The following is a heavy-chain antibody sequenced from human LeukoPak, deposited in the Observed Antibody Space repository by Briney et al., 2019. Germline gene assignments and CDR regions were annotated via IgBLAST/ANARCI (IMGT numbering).Heavy chain of an antibody. J-gene: IGHJ4*02. D-gene: IGHD6-6*01. CDR3: ARRYSSSSLDY. CDR1: GGSISSSSYY. V-gene: IGHV4-39*01. CDR2: IYYSGST. Sequence: SETLSLTCTVSGGSISSSSYYWGWIRQPPGKGLEWIGSIYYSGSTYYNPSLKRRVTISVDTSKNQFSLKLSSVTAADTAVYYCARRYSSSSLDYWGQGTLVTVSS.